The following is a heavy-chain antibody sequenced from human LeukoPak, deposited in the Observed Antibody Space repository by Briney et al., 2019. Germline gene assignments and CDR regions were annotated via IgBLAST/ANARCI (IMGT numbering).Heavy chain of an antibody. J-gene: IGHJ6*02. CDR2: IGPMFGRA. V-gene: IGHV1-69*13. CDR1: GGTFSSYL. CDR3: ARSAARLRYYYAMDV. Sequence: ASVKVSCKASGGTFSSYLISWVRQAPGQGLEWMGGIGPMFGRANYAQKFQGRVAITADESTRIAYMELSSLRAEDTAVYFCARSAARLRYYYAMDVWGQGTTVTVCS. D-gene: IGHD6-6*01.